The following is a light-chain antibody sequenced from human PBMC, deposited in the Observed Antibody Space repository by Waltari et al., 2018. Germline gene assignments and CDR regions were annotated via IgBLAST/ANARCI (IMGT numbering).Light chain of an antibody. J-gene: IGKJ2*03. CDR1: QSVSSY. Sequence: EIVLTQSPATLSLSPGERATLSCRASQSVSSYLAWYQQKPGQAPRLLIYDTSNRAPGIPARFSGSGSGTDFTLTISSLEPEDFAVYYCQQRSHWPPYSFGQGTNLEIK. CDR2: DTS. V-gene: IGKV3-11*01. CDR3: QQRSHWPPYS.